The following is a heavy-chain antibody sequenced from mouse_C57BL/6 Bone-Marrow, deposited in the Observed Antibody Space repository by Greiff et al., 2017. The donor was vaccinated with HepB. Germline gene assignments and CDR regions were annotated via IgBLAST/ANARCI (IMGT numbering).Heavy chain of an antibody. CDR2: IYPGSGST. V-gene: IGHV1-55*01. J-gene: IGHJ1*03. CDR1: GYTFTSYW. Sequence: QVQLKQPGAELVKPGASVKMSCKASGYTFTSYWITWVKQRPGQGLEWIGDIYPGSGSTNYNEKFKSKATLTVDTSSSTAYMQLSSLTSEDSAVYYCARDYGNCWYFDVWGTGTTVTVSS. CDR3: ARDYGNCWYFDV. D-gene: IGHD2-1*01.